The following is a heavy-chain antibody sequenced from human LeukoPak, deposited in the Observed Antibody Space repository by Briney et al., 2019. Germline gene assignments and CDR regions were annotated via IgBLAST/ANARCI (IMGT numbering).Heavy chain of an antibody. CDR1: GGSISSGSYY. CDR3: ARMDYAPLDYFDY. Sequence: SETLSLTCTVSGGSISSGSYYWSWIRQPAGKGLEWVGRIYTSGSTNYNPSLKSRVTISVDTSKNQFSLKLSSVTAADTAVYYCARMDYAPLDYFDYWGQGTLVTVSS. D-gene: IGHD2-2*01. CDR2: IYTSGST. J-gene: IGHJ4*02. V-gene: IGHV4-61*02.